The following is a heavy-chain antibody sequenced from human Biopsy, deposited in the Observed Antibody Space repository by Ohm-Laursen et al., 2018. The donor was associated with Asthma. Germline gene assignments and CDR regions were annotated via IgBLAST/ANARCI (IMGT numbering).Heavy chain of an antibody. J-gene: IGHJ4*02. V-gene: IGHV1-69*01. CDR3: ARSSHINWGGYFDY. CDR2: INAGNGNT. D-gene: IGHD7-27*01. CDR1: GGTFSSYA. Sequence: VSSVKVSCKASGGTFSSYAISWVRQAPGQGLEWMGWINAGNGNTKYSQKFQGRVTITADESTSTAYMELSSLRSEDTAVYYCARSSHINWGGYFDYWGQGTLVTVSS.